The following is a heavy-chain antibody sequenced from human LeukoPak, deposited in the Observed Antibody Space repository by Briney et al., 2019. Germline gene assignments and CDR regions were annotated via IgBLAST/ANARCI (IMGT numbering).Heavy chain of an antibody. V-gene: IGHV4-4*07. CDR3: ARVNYYGSGIPNWFDP. D-gene: IGHD3-10*01. CDR2: IYTSGST. CDR1: GGSISSYY. J-gene: IGHJ5*02. Sequence: SETLSLTCTVSGGSISSYYWSWIRQPAGKGLEWIGRIYTSGSTNYNPSLKSRVTMLVDTSKNQFSLKLSSVTAADTAVYYCARVNYYGSGIPNWFDPWGQGTLVTVSS.